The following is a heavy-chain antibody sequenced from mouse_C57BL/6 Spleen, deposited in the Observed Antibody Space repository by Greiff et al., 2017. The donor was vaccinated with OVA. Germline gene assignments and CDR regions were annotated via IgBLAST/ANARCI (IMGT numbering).Heavy chain of an antibody. J-gene: IGHJ2*01. Sequence: VQLQQSGPVLVKPGASVKMSCKASGYTFTDYYMNWVKQSHGKSLEWIGVINPYNGGTSYNQKFKGKATLTVDKSSSTAYMELNSLTSEDSAVYYCARWATTETFDYWGQGTTLTVSS. CDR1: GYTFTDYY. CDR3: ARWATTETFDY. CDR2: INPYNGGT. D-gene: IGHD2-13*01. V-gene: IGHV1-19*01.